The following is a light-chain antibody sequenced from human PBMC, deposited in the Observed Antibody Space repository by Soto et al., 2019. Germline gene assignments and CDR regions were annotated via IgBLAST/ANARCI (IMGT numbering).Light chain of an antibody. CDR1: SSDIGGYKY. Sequence: LTQPASVSGSPGQSITISCTGTSSDIGGYKYVSWYQLHPGKAPKLMIYEVTNRPSGVSFRFSGSKSGNTASLTISGLQAEDEADYYCSSYTSSSTLYVFGTGTKV. CDR3: SSYTSSSTLYV. J-gene: IGLJ1*01. CDR2: EVT. V-gene: IGLV2-14*01.